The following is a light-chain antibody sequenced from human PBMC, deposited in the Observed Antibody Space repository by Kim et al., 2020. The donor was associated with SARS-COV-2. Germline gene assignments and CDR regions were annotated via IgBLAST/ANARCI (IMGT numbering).Light chain of an antibody. CDR1: SSDVGGYNR. V-gene: IGLV2-18*02. J-gene: IGLJ2*01. CDR3: SSYSSSSTVL. Sequence: QSALTQPPSVSGSPGQSVTISCTGTSSDVGGYNRVSWYQQPPGTAPKLMILEVTDRPSGVPDRFSGSKSGNTASLTISGLQAEDEADYYCSSYSSSSTVLFGGGTQLTVL. CDR2: EVT.